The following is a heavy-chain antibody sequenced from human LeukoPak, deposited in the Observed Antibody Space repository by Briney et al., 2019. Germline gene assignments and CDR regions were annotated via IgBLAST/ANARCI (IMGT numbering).Heavy chain of an antibody. D-gene: IGHD3-22*01. CDR1: GGSISSYY. CDR3: ASTLITMIDAYFDY. J-gene: IGHJ4*02. Sequence: PSETLSLTCTVSGGSISSYYWSWIRQPAGKGLEWIGRIYTSGSTNYNPSLKSRVTISVDTSKNQFSLKLSSVTAADTAVYYCASTLITMIDAYFDYWGQGTLVTVSS. CDR2: IYTSGST. V-gene: IGHV4-4*07.